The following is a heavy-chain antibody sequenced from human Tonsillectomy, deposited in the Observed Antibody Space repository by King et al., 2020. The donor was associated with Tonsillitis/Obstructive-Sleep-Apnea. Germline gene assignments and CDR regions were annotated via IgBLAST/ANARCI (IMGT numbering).Heavy chain of an antibody. J-gene: IGHJ5*02. Sequence: VQLVQSGGGVVQPGRSMRLSCAASGFIFSNYTMHWVRQAPGKGLDWVAVISYDGSNKYYADSVKGRFTISRDNSKNTLYLQMNFLRTEDSAVFYCARDTELKQWLAPWFDPWGQGTLVTVSS. V-gene: IGHV3-30*04. CDR1: GFIFSNYT. CDR2: ISYDGSNK. D-gene: IGHD6-19*01. CDR3: ARDTELKQWLAPWFDP.